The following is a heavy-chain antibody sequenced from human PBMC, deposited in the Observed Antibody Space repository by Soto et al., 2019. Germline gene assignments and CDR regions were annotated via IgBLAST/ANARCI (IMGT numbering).Heavy chain of an antibody. CDR2: ISDFGGTR. CDR3: ARVPYYYGSGSYYNPDY. V-gene: IGHV3-48*03. CDR1: GFTFSSYE. J-gene: IGHJ4*02. Sequence: PGGSLRLSCAASGFTFSSYEMVWVRQTPGQGLEWVSYISDFGGTRHYADSVKGRFTISRDNAKNSLYLQMDNLRGEDTAVYYCARVPYYYGSGSYYNPDYWGQGTLVTVSS. D-gene: IGHD3-10*01.